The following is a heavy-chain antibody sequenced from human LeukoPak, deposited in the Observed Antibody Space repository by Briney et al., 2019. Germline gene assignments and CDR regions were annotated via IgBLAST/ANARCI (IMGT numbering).Heavy chain of an antibody. CDR3: ARGDVCSSTSCYRAGGMDV. V-gene: IGHV4-4*07. CDR2: IYTSGST. D-gene: IGHD2-2*02. Sequence: SETLSLTCTVSGGSISSYYWSWIRQPAGKGLEWIGRIYTSGSTNYNPSLKSRVTISVDTSKNQFSLKLSSVTAADTAVYYCARGDVCSSTSCYRAGGMDVWGKGTTVTVSS. J-gene: IGHJ6*03. CDR1: GGSISSYY.